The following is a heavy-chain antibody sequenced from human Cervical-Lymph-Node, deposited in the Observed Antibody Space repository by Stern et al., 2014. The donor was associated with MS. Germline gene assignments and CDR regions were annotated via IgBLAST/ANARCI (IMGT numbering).Heavy chain of an antibody. CDR1: GYSFTSYW. V-gene: IGHV5-51*01. CDR2: IYPGDSNT. CDR3: ARHFGERGHYDY. J-gene: IGHJ4*02. Sequence: EVQLLESGAEVKKPGESLKISCKSSGYSFTSYWIAWVRQMPGKGLEWMGIIYPGDSNTRYSPSFQGQVTLSADKSNNTAYLQWSSLKASDTAKYYCARHFGERGHYDYWGQGTLVTVSS. D-gene: IGHD3-10*01.